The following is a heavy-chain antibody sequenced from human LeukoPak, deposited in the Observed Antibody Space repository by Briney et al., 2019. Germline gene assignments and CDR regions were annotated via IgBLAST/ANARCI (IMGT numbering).Heavy chain of an antibody. CDR1: GGSVSDYY. J-gene: IGHJ5*02. Sequence: SETLSLTCTVSGGSVSDYYWSWIRQSPGKGLEWIGYIYYTGSSSYNPSLRSRVTISADTSKNQFSLKLSSVTAADTAVYYCARDPSGSFFNWFDPWGQGTLVTVSS. CDR3: ARDPSGSFFNWFDP. V-gene: IGHV4-59*02. CDR2: IYYTGSS. D-gene: IGHD1-26*01.